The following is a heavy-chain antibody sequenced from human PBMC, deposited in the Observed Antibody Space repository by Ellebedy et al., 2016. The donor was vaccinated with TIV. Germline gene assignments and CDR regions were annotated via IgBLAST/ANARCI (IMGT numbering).Heavy chain of an antibody. CDR1: GFTFSSYA. J-gene: IGHJ6*02. D-gene: IGHD1-7*01. V-gene: IGHV3-30-3*01. CDR2: ISYDGSNK. Sequence: GESLKISCAASGFTFSSYAMHWVRQAPGKGLEWVAVISYDGSNKYYADSVKGRFTISRDNSKNTLYLQMNSLRAEDTAVYYCARDRSKNWNYVIPYYYYGMDVWGQGTTVTVSS. CDR3: ARDRSKNWNYVIPYYYYGMDV.